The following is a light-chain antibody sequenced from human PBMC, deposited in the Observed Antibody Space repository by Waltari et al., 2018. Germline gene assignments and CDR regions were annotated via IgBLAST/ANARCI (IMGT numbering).Light chain of an antibody. Sequence: VLTQSPGRLSSSPGERVTLSCRASQSVSRALAWYQQKPGQPPRLLIFGASNRATGIPDRFSCSGSETDFSLTISRLEPEDFAVYYCQHYVRLPATFGRGTKVEIK. CDR1: QSVSRA. CDR3: QHYVRLPAT. J-gene: IGKJ1*01. V-gene: IGKV3-20*01. CDR2: GAS.